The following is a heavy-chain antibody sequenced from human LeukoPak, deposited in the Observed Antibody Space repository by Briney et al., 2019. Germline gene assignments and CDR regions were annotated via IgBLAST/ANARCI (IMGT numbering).Heavy chain of an antibody. J-gene: IGHJ4*02. V-gene: IGHV4-34*01. CDR3: ARKGPIGVQLWQPHDY. CDR1: GGSFSGYY. D-gene: IGHD5-18*01. CDR2: INHSGST. Sequence: KPSETLSLTCAVYGGSFSGYYWSWIRQPPGKGLEWIGEINHSGSTNYNPSLKSRVTISVDTSKNQFSLKLSSVTAADTAVYYCARKGPIGVQLWQPHDYWGQGTLVTVSS.